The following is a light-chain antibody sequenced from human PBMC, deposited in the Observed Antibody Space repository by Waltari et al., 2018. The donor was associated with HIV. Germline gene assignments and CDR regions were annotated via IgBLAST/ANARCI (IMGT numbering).Light chain of an antibody. J-gene: IGLJ2*01. Sequence: QSVLTQPPSASGTPGQRVTIPCSGGSSNIANYSVNWYQPVPGTAPKLLIYNNNQSPSAGPDRFFGSKSGTSAALAISGVQSEEEADYYCATWEHRLNGPIFGGGTRLTVL. V-gene: IGLV1-44*01. CDR2: NNN. CDR3: ATWEHRLNGPI. CDR1: SSNIANYS.